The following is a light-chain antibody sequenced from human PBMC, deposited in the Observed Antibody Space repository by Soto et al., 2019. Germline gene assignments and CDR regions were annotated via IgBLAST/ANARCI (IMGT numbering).Light chain of an antibody. CDR3: QHYSSSPPAIT. CDR1: QSVTSGY. CDR2: GAS. J-gene: IGKJ5*01. V-gene: IGKV3-20*01. Sequence: EIVMTQSPATLSVSPGERATPSCRASQSVTSGYLAWYQQQPNQAPRLLIYGASYRATDIPDRFSGGGSGTDFTLTISRLEPEDFAVYYCQHYSSSPPAITFGQGTRLEIK.